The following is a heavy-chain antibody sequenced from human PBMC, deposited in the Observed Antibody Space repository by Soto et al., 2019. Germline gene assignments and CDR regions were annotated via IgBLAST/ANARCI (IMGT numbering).Heavy chain of an antibody. Sequence: GGSLRLSCTASGFTFGDYAMSWFRQAPGKGLEWVGFIRSKAYGGTTEYAASVKGRFTISRDDSKSIAYLQMNSLKTEDTAVYYCTRGYCSGGSCYTLYFDYWGQGTLVTVSS. CDR2: IRSKAYGGTT. CDR3: TRGYCSGGSCYTLYFDY. D-gene: IGHD2-15*01. J-gene: IGHJ4*02. V-gene: IGHV3-49*03. CDR1: GFTFGDYA.